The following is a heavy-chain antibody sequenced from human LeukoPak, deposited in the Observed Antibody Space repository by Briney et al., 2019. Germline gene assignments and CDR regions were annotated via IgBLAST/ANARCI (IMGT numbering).Heavy chain of an antibody. J-gene: IGHJ5*02. CDR3: ARSSGYTNWFDP. CDR1: GGSISSGSYY. D-gene: IGHD3-3*01. Sequence: PSETLSLTCTVSGGSISSGSYYWSWIRQPAGKGLEWIGRIYTSGSTNYNPSLKSRVTISVDTSKNQFSLKLSSVTAADTAVYYCARSSGYTNWFDPWGQGTLVTASS. V-gene: IGHV4-61*02. CDR2: IYTSGST.